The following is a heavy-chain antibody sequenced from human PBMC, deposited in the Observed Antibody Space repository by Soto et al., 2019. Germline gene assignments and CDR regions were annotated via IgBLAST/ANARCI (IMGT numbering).Heavy chain of an antibody. D-gene: IGHD3-9*01. Sequence: ASETLSLTCAVYGGSFSGCYWSWIRQPPGKGLEWIGEINHSGSTNYNPSLKSRVTISVDTSKNQFSLKLSSVTAADTAVYYCARGGPYYDILTGYPSPYGMDVWGQGTTVTASS. J-gene: IGHJ6*02. CDR3: ARGGPYYDILTGYPSPYGMDV. V-gene: IGHV4-34*01. CDR1: GGSFSGCY. CDR2: INHSGST.